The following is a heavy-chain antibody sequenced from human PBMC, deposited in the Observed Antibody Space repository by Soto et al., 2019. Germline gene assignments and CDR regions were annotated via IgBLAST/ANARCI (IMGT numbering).Heavy chain of an antibody. D-gene: IGHD6-13*01. V-gene: IGHV3-7*01. J-gene: IGHJ4*02. CDR1: GFIFSNHW. CDR2: IKQDGSEK. Sequence: EVQLVESGGGLVQPGGSLRLSCAASGFIFSNHWMSWVRQAPGKGLEWVANIKQDGSEKNYLDSVKGRFTVSRDNAKNSLYLQMNRLRAEDTAVYYCARDVAAGGDYWGQGTLVTVSS. CDR3: ARDVAAGGDY.